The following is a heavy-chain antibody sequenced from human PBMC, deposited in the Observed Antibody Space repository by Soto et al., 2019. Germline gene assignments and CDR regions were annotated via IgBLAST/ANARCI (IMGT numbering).Heavy chain of an antibody. J-gene: IGHJ6*03. V-gene: IGHV1-69*02. Sequence: QVQLVQSGAEVKKPGSSVKVSCKASGGTFTNYVFSWVRQAPGHGLEWMGRIIPVLPMANYAQEFRGRVTITAEKSTSSVYMELFSLRFEDTAMYYCARGRVDCRNAGCHMDVWRNGTTVTVSS. CDR2: IIPVLPMA. CDR1: GGTFTNYV. D-gene: IGHD2-2*01. CDR3: ARGRVDCRNAGCHMDV.